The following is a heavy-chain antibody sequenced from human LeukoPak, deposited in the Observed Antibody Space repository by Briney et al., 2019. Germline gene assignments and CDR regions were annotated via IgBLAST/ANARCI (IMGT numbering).Heavy chain of an antibody. CDR1: GYTFTSYA. D-gene: IGHD6-25*01. J-gene: IGHJ6*02. CDR3: ARAGSPTFHYYYGMDV. Sequence: ASVKVSCKASGYTFTSYAMHWVRQAPGQRLEWMGWINAGNGNTKYSQKFQGRVTITRDTSASTAYMELGSLRSEDTAVYYCARAGSPTFHYYYGMDVWGQGTTVTVSS. V-gene: IGHV1-3*01. CDR2: INAGNGNT.